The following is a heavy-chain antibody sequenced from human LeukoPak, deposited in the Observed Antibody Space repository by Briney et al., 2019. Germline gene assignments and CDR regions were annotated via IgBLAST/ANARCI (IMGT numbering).Heavy chain of an antibody. CDR1: GGSISSYY. CDR3: AREGDGYNYTPFDY. V-gene: IGHV4-59*06. Sequence: ASETLSLTCTVSGGSISSYYWSWIRQPPGKGLEWIGYIYYSGSTYYNPSLKSRVTISVDTSKNQFSLKLSSVTAADTAVYYCAREGDGYNYTPFDYWGQGTLVTVSS. J-gene: IGHJ4*02. CDR2: IYYSGST. D-gene: IGHD5-24*01.